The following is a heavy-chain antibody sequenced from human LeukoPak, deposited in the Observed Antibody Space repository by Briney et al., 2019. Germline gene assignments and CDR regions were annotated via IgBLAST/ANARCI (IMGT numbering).Heavy chain of an antibody. J-gene: IGHJ4*02. CDR1: GDSISNYY. CDR3: ARRKAKTPNYFDY. CDR2: TYYSGDT. Sequence: PSETLSLTCTVSGDSISNYYWTWIRQPPGKGLEWIGYTYYSGDTNYNPSLKSRVTISLDTSKNQFSLKLTSVTAADTAMYYCARRKAKTPNYFDYWGQGALVTVSS. V-gene: IGHV4-59*08.